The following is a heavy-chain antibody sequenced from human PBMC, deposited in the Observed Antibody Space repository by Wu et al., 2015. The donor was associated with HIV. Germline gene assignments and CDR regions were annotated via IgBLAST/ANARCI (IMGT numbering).Heavy chain of an antibody. J-gene: IGHJ5*02. CDR2: INPNSGAT. CDR1: GYTFTAYY. CDR3: ARGVVRERRFDP. V-gene: IGHV1-2*02. Sequence: QVQLVQSGAEVKKPGASMKVSCEASGYTFTAYYMHWVRQAPGQGLEWMGWINPNSGATNSAQKFKGRVTMTRDTSISTAYMELSSLRSEDTAVYFCARGVVRERRFDPVGPGNPGRRLL. D-gene: IGHD2-15*01.